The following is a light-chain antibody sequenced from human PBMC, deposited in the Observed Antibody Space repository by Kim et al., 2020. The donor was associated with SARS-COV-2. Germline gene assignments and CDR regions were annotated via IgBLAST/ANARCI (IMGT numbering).Light chain of an antibody. V-gene: IGLV1-51*01. J-gene: IGLJ3*02. CDR2: DNN. Sequence: GRKFTISCSGSSSNIGNNYVSWYQQLPGTAPKLLIYDNNKRPSGIPDRFSGSKSGTSATLGITGLQTGDEADYYCGTWDSSLSAWVFGGGTQLTVL. CDR1: SSNIGNNY. CDR3: GTWDSSLSAWV.